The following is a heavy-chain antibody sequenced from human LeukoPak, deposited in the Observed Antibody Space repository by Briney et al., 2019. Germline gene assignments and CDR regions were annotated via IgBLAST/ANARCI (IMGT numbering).Heavy chain of an antibody. V-gene: IGHV3-23*01. CDR2: ISGSGGST. D-gene: IGHD3-10*01. CDR3: AKAKGVWFGELLRVFDY. J-gene: IGHJ4*02. Sequence: PGGSLRLSCAASGFTFSSYAMSWVRQAPGKGLEWVSAISGSGGSTYYADSVKGRFTISRGNSKNTLYLQMNSLRAEDTAVYYCAKAKGVWFGELLRVFDYWGQGTLVTVSS. CDR1: GFTFSSYA.